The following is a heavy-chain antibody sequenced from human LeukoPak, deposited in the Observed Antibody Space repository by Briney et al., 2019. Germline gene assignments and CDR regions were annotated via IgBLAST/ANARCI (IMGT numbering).Heavy chain of an antibody. J-gene: IGHJ4*02. V-gene: IGHV3-7*01. CDR1: GFTFTSFW. CDR3: ATWGLYFDSGGYYYGFDY. CDR2: INKVGREK. D-gene: IGHD3-22*01. Sequence: PGGSMRPSCGAYGFTFTSFWMTWVGPAQAKGREWVANINKVGREKYHLDSVKGPITISTDHAKNSMYLQMNSLRAEDTAVYICATWGLYFDSGGYYYGFDYWGQGILVTVSS.